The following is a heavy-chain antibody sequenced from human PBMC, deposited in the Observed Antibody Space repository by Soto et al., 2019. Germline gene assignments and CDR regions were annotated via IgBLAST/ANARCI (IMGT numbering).Heavy chain of an antibody. CDR2: IKLKGDGETT. J-gene: IGHJ4*02. CDR1: GFTFSNAW. Sequence: EVQLVESGGGLVKPGGSLRLSCAGSGFTFSNAWMNWVRQAPGKGLEWVGRIKLKGDGETTSYGAPVKGRFILSRDDSKNTPYLQMNSLKIEDTAVYYCTGGDIAGDLDYWGQGTLVTVSS. V-gene: IGHV3-15*01. CDR3: TGGDIAGDLDY. D-gene: IGHD5-12*01.